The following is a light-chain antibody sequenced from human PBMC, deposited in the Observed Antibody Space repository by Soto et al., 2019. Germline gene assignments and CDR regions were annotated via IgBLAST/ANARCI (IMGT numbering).Light chain of an antibody. V-gene: IGKV1-5*01. Sequence: DIPMTQSPSTLSASVGERITITCRASQSISNWLARYQQKPGKAPKLLIYDASTLESGVPSRFSGSVSGTEFTLTVSSLQPDDFATYCCQQYGTFLYTFGQGTKLEIK. CDR2: DAS. J-gene: IGKJ2*01. CDR3: QQYGTFLYT. CDR1: QSISNW.